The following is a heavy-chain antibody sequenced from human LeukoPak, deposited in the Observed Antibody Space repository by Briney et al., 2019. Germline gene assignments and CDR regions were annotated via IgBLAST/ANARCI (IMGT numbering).Heavy chain of an antibody. J-gene: IGHJ4*02. CDR3: ARVSSYIDY. CDR1: ALTVSINY. V-gene: IGHV3-66*01. Sequence: GRSLRLVRAPAALTVSINYMSCVRLAPGEGLEWVSVIYTSSSTYYAASVKGRFTISGDNSKNKLYLQMNSLRAEDTAVYYCARVSSYIDYWGQGILVTVSS. CDR2: IYTSSST.